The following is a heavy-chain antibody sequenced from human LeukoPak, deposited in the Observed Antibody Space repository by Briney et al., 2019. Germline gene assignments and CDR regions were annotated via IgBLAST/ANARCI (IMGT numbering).Heavy chain of an antibody. CDR3: ARVSSVVVPAASQSIDY. V-gene: IGHV3-21*01. Sequence: PGGSLTLSCAASGFTFSSYSMNWVRQAPGKGLEWVSSISSSSSYIYYADSVKGRFTISRDNAKNSLYLQMNSLRADDTAVYYCARVSSVVVPAASQSIDYWGQGTLVTVSS. CDR1: GFTFSSYS. CDR2: ISSSSSYI. D-gene: IGHD2-2*01. J-gene: IGHJ4*02.